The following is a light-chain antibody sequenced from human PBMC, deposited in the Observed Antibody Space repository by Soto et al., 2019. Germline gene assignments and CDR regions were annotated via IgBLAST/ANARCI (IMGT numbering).Light chain of an antibody. CDR3: QQRSNLPLT. J-gene: IGKJ4*01. V-gene: IGKV3-11*01. CDR1: QSVSSY. CDR2: DAS. Sequence: EIVLTQSPATLSLSPGERATLSCRASQSVSSYLAWYQQKPGQAPRLLIYDASNRDTGIPARFSGSGSGTDFTLTISSLEPEDVVVSYCQQRSNLPLTFGGGSKVEIK.